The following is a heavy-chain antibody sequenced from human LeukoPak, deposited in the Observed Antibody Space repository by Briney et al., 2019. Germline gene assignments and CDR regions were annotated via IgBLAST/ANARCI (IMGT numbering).Heavy chain of an antibody. Sequence: GGSLRLSCAASGFTFSSYSMNWVRQAPGKGLEWVSSISSSSSYIYYADSVKGRFTISRDNAKNSLYLQMNSLRAEDTAVYYCARAIVVVPAAIIGYMDVWGKGTTVTISS. V-gene: IGHV3-21*01. CDR3: ARAIVVVPAAIIGYMDV. D-gene: IGHD2-2*02. CDR1: GFTFSSYS. CDR2: ISSSSSYI. J-gene: IGHJ6*03.